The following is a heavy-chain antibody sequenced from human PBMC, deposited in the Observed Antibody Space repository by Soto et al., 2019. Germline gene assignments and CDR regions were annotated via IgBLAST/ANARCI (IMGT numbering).Heavy chain of an antibody. CDR1: GYTCTSYA. D-gene: IGHD3-22*01. J-gene: IGHJ4*02. CDR2: INAGNGNT. Sequence: ASVKVSCKASGYTCTSYAMHWVRQAPGQRLEWMGWINAGNGNTKYSQKFQGRVTITRDTSASTAYMELSSLRSEDTAVYYCARGSYDSSGYGYYFDYWGQGTLVTVSS. CDR3: ARGSYDSSGYGYYFDY. V-gene: IGHV1-3*01.